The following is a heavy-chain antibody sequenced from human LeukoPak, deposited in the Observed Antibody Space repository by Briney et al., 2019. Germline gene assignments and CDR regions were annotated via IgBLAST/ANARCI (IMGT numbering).Heavy chain of an antibody. CDR1: GGAISGGGYY. J-gene: IGHJ3*02. D-gene: IGHD2-2*01. V-gene: IGHV4-31*03. Sequence: SETLSLTCTVSGGAISGGGYYWSWIRQHPGKGLEWIGYIYYSGSTYYNPSLKNRLTISVDTSKNQFSLKLSSVTAADTAVYYCARDSVRYCTSTICSLHPFYIWGQGTMVTVSS. CDR3: ARDSVRYCTSTICSLHPFYI. CDR2: IYYSGST.